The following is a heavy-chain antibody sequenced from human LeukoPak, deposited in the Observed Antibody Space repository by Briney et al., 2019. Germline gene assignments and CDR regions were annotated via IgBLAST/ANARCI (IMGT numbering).Heavy chain of an antibody. V-gene: IGHV4-39*07. D-gene: IGHD6-13*01. Sequence: SETLSLTCTVSGGSISSSSYYWGWIRQPPGKGLEWIGSIYYSGSTYYNPSLKSRVTISVDTSKNQFSLKLSSVTAADTAVYYCATTSSSWYEAFDPWGQGTLVTVSS. CDR3: ATTSSSWYEAFDP. J-gene: IGHJ5*02. CDR1: GGSISSSSYY. CDR2: IYYSGST.